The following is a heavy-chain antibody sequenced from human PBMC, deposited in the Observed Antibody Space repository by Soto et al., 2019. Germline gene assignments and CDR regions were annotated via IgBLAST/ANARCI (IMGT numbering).Heavy chain of an antibody. V-gene: IGHV5-51*01. Sequence: GESLKISCKASGYTFTNYWIGWVRQMPGKGLEWMGIIFPADSDTRYSPSFQGQVSISADKSISTAYLQWSSLKASDTAMYYCARSGYCSGDSCNAGWFDPWAQRTLVTVSS. CDR3: ARSGYCSGDSCNAGWFDP. CDR1: GYTFTNYW. CDR2: IFPADSDT. D-gene: IGHD2-15*01. J-gene: IGHJ5*02.